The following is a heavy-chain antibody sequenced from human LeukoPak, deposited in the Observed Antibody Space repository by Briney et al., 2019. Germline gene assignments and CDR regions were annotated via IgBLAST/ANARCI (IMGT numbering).Heavy chain of an antibody. Sequence: GGSLRLSCAASGFTFSSYSMNWVRQAPGKGLDWVSYISGSGSTVYYADSVKGRFTISRDNAKNSLYLQMNSLRAEDTAVYYCASSGGSGSYPSYYFDYWGQGTLVTVSS. CDR2: ISGSGSTV. D-gene: IGHD3-10*01. J-gene: IGHJ4*02. CDR1: GFTFSSYS. V-gene: IGHV3-48*04. CDR3: ASSGGSGSYPSYYFDY.